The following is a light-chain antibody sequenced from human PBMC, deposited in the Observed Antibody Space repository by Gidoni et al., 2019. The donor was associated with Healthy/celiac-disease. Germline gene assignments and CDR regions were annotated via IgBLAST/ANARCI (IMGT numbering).Light chain of an antibody. J-gene: IGKJ1*01. CDR1: QFISNW. CDR2: KAS. V-gene: IGKV1-5*03. CDR3: QQYYSQRA. Sequence: DIQMTQSPSTLSASVGDRVTITCRASQFISNWLAWYQVKPGKAPKLLIFKASSLESGVPSRFSGSGSGTEFSLTISSLQSDDFATYYCQQYYSQRAFGQGTKVEIK.